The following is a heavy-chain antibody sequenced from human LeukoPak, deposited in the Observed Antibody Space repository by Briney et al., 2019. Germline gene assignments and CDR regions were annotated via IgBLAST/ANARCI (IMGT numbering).Heavy chain of an antibody. CDR2: INTNGITT. CDR3: ARYSGSYSFGY. CDR1: GFTFSSYW. D-gene: IGHD1-26*01. Sequence: GGSLRLSCAASGFTFSSYWMHSVRQAPGKGLLWVSRINTNGITTTYADSVKGRFTISRDNAKNTLYLQMNSLRAEDTAVYYCARYSGSYSFGYWGQGTLVTVSS. V-gene: IGHV3-74*01. J-gene: IGHJ4*02.